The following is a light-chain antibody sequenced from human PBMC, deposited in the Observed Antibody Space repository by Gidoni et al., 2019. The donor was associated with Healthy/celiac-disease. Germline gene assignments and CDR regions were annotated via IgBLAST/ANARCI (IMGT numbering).Light chain of an antibody. J-gene: IGKJ1*01. CDR2: WAS. Sequence: DIVMTQSPDSLAGSLGERATINCKSSQSVLYSSNNKNYLAWYQKKPGQPPKLLIYWASTRESGVPDRFSGSGSGTDFTLTISSLQAEDVAVYYCQQYYSTPQTFGQGTKVEIK. V-gene: IGKV4-1*01. CDR3: QQYYSTPQT. CDR1: QSVLYSSNNKNY.